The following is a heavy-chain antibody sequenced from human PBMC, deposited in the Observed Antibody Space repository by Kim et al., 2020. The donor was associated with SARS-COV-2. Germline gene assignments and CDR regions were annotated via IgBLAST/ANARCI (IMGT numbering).Heavy chain of an antibody. D-gene: IGHD2-2*01. V-gene: IGHV3-21*01. Sequence: GGSLRLSCAASGFTFSSYSMNWVRQAPGKGLEWVSSISSSSSYIYYADSVKGRFTISRDNAKNSLYLQMNSLRAEDTAVYYCARDDLYCSSTSCWTYYYYYYGMDVWGQGTTVTVSS. CDR3: ARDDLYCSSTSCWTYYYYYYGMDV. CDR2: ISSSSSYI. J-gene: IGHJ6*02. CDR1: GFTFSSYS.